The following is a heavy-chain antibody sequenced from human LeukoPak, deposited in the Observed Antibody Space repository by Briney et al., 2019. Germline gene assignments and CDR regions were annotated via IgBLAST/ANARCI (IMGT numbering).Heavy chain of an antibody. D-gene: IGHD2-21*02. CDR3: AREGSNCGGDCFIDY. J-gene: IGHJ4*02. V-gene: IGHV3-48*03. CDR1: GFTFSSYE. CDR2: ISSRGSTT. Sequence: GGSLRLSCAASGFTFSSYEMNWVRQAPGKGLEWVSYISSRGSTTYYADPVKGRYTLSRDNAKKSLYLQMNRMSAEDTPVYYCAREGSNCGGDCFIDYWGQGTLVTVSS.